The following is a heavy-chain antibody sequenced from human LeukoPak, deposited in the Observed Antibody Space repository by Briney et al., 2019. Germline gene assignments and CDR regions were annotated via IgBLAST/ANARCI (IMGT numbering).Heavy chain of an antibody. CDR2: ISGSGGST. Sequence: GGSLRLSCAASGFTFSSYAMSWVRQAPGKGLEWVSAISGSGGSTYYADSVKGRFTISRDNSKNTLYLQMNSLRAEDTAVYYGAKGWAGYYYGLDVWGQGTTVTVSS. V-gene: IGHV3-23*01. CDR1: GFTFSSYA. CDR3: AKGWAGYYYGLDV. D-gene: IGHD3-16*01. J-gene: IGHJ6*02.